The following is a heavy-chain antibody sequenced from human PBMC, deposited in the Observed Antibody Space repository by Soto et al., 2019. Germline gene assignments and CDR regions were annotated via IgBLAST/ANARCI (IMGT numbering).Heavy chain of an antibody. Sequence: GTLRLACLASGFSLANFPVNWVRQTPGKGLEWISYISPRGDNIYYAESVKGRFTISRDNARNSLFLQMNSLRDEDAALYYCAKGPNPNIGWHYYCDSWGQGVPVTVSS. CDR1: GFSLANFP. CDR2: ISPRGDNI. V-gene: IGHV3-48*02. J-gene: IGHJ4*02. CDR3: AKGPNPNIGWHYYCDS. D-gene: IGHD6-19*01.